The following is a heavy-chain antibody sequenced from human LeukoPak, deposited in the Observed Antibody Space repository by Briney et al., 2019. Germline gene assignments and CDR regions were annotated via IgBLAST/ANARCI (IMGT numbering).Heavy chain of an antibody. V-gene: IGHV1-69*13. J-gene: IGHJ4*02. D-gene: IGHD3-10*01. Sequence: SVKVSCKASGGTFSSYAISWVRQAPGQGLEWMGGIIPIFGTANYAQKFQGRVTITADESTSTAYMELSSLRSEDTAVYYCARDGTDYYGSGSYYKGGHFDYWGQGTLVTVSS. CDR1: GGTFSSYA. CDR3: ARDGTDYYGSGSYYKGGHFDY. CDR2: IIPIFGTA.